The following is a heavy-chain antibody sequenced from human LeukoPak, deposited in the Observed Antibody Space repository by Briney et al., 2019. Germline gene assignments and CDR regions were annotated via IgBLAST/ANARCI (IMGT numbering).Heavy chain of an antibody. CDR2: ISSNGGST. D-gene: IGHD3-10*01. CDR1: GLTFSSYA. CDR3: VKDMGLLWVGELFGYDY. V-gene: IGHV3-64D*09. J-gene: IGHJ4*02. Sequence: GGSLRLSCSASGLTFSSYAMHWVRQAPGKGLEYVSAISSNGGSTYYADSVKGRFTISRDNSKNTLYLQMSSLRAEDTAVYYCVKDMGLLWVGELFGYDYWGQGTLVTVSS.